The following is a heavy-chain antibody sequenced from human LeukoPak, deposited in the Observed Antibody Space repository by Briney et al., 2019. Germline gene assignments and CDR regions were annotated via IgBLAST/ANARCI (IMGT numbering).Heavy chain of an antibody. CDR1: GYTFTTYG. D-gene: IGHD3-3*01. Sequence: GASVKVSCKASGYTFTTYGVGWVRQGPGQGLEWRGWISAYTGDTSYAQKLQGRGTMTTDTSTSKAYMELRSLRSDDTAVYYCARTPRYDFWSGYLFDYWGQGTLVTVSS. CDR2: ISAYTGDT. V-gene: IGHV1-18*01. J-gene: IGHJ4*02. CDR3: ARTPRYDFWSGYLFDY.